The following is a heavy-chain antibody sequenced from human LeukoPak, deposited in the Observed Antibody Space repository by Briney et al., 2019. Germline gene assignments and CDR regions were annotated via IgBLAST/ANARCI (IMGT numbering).Heavy chain of an antibody. D-gene: IGHD1-26*01. J-gene: IGHJ4*02. V-gene: IGHV1-2*02. CDR3: ARVRYDIVGARVLDY. CDR1: GYTFTGYY. Sequence: GASVKVSCKASGYTFTGYYMHWVRQAPEQGLEWMGWINPNSGGTNYAQKFQGRVTMTRDTSISTAYMELSRLRSDDTAVYYCARVRYDIVGARVLDYWGQGTLVTVSS. CDR2: INPNSGGT.